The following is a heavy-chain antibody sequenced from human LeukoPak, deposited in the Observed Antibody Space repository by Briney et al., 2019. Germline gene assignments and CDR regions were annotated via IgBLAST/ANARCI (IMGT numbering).Heavy chain of an antibody. Sequence: GGSLRLSCAASGFTFSSYAMSWVRQAPGKGLEYVSAISGNGGSTYYADSVKGRFTISRDNSMQMSSLRTEDTSVYYCVKGGGSSGWYSYDYWGQGTLVTVSS. D-gene: IGHD6-19*01. CDR1: GFTFSSYA. CDR2: ISGNGGST. J-gene: IGHJ4*02. CDR3: VKGGGSSGWYSYDY. V-gene: IGHV3-64D*06.